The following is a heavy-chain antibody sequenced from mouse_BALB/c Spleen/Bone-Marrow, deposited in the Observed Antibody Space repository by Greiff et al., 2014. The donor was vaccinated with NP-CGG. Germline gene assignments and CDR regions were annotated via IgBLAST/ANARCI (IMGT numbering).Heavy chain of an antibody. CDR3: ARGGISIDY. V-gene: IGHV1-80*01. Sequence: QVQLKDSGAELVRPGSSVKISCKASGYAFSIYWMNWVKQRPGQGLERIGQIYPGDDDTDYNGKFKGKATLTADRSPSTAYMQLNSLTSEDSAVYFCARGGISIDYWGQGTTLTVSS. CDR2: IYPGDDDT. CDR1: GYAFSIYW. J-gene: IGHJ2*01.